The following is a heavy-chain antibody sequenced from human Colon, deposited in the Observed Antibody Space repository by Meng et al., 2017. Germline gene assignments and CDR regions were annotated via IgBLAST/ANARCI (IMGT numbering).Heavy chain of an antibody. CDR2: ITPYNGNA. CDR3: ARDRLNYWFDP. V-gene: IGHV1-18*01. J-gene: IGHJ5*02. CDR1: GYSFTNYD. Sequence: QVKLVQSGAEVKKPGASVKVSCKTSGYSFTNYDIGWVRQAPGQGLEWVGSITPYNGNAKSSQKFQGRVTMTTDTSTSTAYLELRSLRSDDTAVYFCARDRLNYWFDPWGQGTLVTVSS. D-gene: IGHD5-24*01.